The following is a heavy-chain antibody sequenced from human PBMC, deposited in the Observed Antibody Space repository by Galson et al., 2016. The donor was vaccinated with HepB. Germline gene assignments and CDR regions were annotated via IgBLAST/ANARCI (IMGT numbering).Heavy chain of an antibody. CDR1: GYTFTSYY. D-gene: IGHD4/OR15-4a*01. V-gene: IGHV1-46*01. CDR2: INPSGGST. J-gene: IGHJ6*02. Sequence: SVKVSCKASGYTFTSYYMYWVRQAPGRGLEWMGIINPSGGSTSYPQKFQGRVTMTRDTSTSTVYMELSSLRSEDTAVYYCARAGLSPYYYYGMDVWGQGTTVTVSS. CDR3: ARAGLSPYYYYGMDV.